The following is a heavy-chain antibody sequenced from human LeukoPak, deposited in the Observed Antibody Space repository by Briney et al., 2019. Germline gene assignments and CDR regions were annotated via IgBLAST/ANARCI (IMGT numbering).Heavy chain of an antibody. D-gene: IGHD3-22*01. V-gene: IGHV4-34*01. Sequence: SETLSLTCTVSGASISSYYWSWIRQPPGKGLEWIGEIYHSGSTNYNPSLKSRVTISVDKSKNQFSLKLSSVTAADTAVYYCARGYYDSQSGWFDPWGQGTLVTVSS. J-gene: IGHJ5*02. CDR3: ARGYYDSQSGWFDP. CDR2: IYHSGST. CDR1: GASISSYY.